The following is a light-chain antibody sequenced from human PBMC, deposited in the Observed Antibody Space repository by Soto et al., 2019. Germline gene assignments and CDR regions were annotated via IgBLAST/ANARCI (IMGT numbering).Light chain of an antibody. J-gene: IGKJ5*01. CDR3: QQSYSTLSFS. CDR2: AAS. CDR1: ESISRH. V-gene: IGKV1-39*01. Sequence: DIQMTQSPSSLSASVGDRVTITCRASESISRHLNWYQQKPGKAPNLLIYAASTLQNEVTSRFSGSGSGTDSTLAISILQPEEFATYYFQQSYSTLSFSFGQGTRLEIK.